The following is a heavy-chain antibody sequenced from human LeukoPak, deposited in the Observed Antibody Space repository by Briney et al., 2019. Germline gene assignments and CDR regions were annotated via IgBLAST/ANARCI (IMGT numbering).Heavy chain of an antibody. V-gene: IGHV3-7*01. CDR2: INPDGNKK. CDR3: ARDLAYSRLDY. CDR1: GLTFSSSW. D-gene: IGHD5-18*01. Sequence: GGSLRLSCAVSGLTFSSSWMDWVRQAPGKGLEWVAGINPDGNKKYSADSVKGRFTISRDNAENSLYLQMNSLRVEDTAFYYCARDLAYSRLDYWGQGMLVTVSS. J-gene: IGHJ4*02.